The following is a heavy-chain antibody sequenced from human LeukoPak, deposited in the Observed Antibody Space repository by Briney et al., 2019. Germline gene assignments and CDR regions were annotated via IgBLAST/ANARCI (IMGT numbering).Heavy chain of an antibody. V-gene: IGHV4-4*07. Sequence: PSETLSLTCTVSGGSISSYYWSWIRQPAGKGLEWIGRIYTSGSTNYNPSLKSRVTMSVDTSKNQFSLKLSSVTAADTAVYFCVRRRREYDILTGSVFNWFDPWGQGTLVTVSS. CDR2: IYTSGST. D-gene: IGHD3-9*01. CDR3: VRRRREYDILTGSVFNWFDP. J-gene: IGHJ5*02. CDR1: GGSISSYY.